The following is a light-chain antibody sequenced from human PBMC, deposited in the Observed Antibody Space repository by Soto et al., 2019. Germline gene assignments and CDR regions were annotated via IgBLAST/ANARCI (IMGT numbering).Light chain of an antibody. CDR1: SSDVGGYNY. CDR2: EVS. J-gene: IGLJ1*01. V-gene: IGLV2-8*01. CDR3: SSYAGSNV. Sequence: QSALTQPPSASGSPGHAVTISCTGTSSDVGGYNYGSWYQQHPGKAPKLMIYEVSKRPSGVPDRFSGSKSGNTASLTVSGLQAEDESDYYCSSYAGSNVFGTGTKLTVL.